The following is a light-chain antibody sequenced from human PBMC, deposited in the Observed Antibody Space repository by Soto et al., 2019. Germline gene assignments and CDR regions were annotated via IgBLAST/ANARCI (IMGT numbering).Light chain of an antibody. CDR2: AAS. CDR1: QSISSY. V-gene: IGKV1-39*01. CDR3: QQSYSTPPIT. J-gene: IGKJ5*01. Sequence: DIQMTQSPSSLSASVGDRVTITCRASQSISSYLNWYQQKPGKAPKLLIYAASSLQSGVPSRFSGSGSGTDFTLTISSLQPEDFATYYCQQSYSTPPITVGPGTRLDIK.